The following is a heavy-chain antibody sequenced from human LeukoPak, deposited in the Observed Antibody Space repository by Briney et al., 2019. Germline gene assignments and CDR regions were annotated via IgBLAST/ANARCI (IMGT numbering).Heavy chain of an antibody. CDR3: AKHMRATNTYSFFSLDV. CDR1: GFTFKDYG. CDR2: INWNGGDT. J-gene: IGHJ6*02. Sequence: GGSLRLSCAATGFTFKDYGMHWVRQPPGKGLEWVSSINWNGGDTDYADSVKGRFTISRDNAKNSLYLQLSSLRPEDTALYYCAKHMRATNTYSFFSLDVWGQGTTVTVSS. V-gene: IGHV3-9*01. D-gene: IGHD1-26*01.